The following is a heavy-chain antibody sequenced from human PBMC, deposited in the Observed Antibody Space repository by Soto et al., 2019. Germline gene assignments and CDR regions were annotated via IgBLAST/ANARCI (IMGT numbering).Heavy chain of an antibody. V-gene: IGHV4-34*01. CDR2: INHSGST. CDR1: GGSFSGYY. Sequence: PSETLSLTCAVYGGSFSGYYWSWIRQPPGKGLEWIGEINHSGSTNYNPSLKSRVTISVDTSKNQFSLKLSSVTAADTAVYYCARSPRRYYYHHEEVWGKGTTVTVSS. J-gene: IGHJ6*03. CDR3: ARSPRRYYYHHEEV.